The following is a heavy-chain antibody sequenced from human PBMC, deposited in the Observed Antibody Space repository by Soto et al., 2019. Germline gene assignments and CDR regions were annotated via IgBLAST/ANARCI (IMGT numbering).Heavy chain of an antibody. CDR3: ARHLVDDAFDI. D-gene: IGHD2-8*02. Sequence: EVQLMQSGAEVKKPGESLKISCNGSGYSFTFYWIGWVRQMPGKGLEWMGIFYPGDSDTRYSPSFQGQVTFSADKSISTAYLQWSSLKASDTAMYYCARHLVDDAFDIWGQGTMVTVSS. V-gene: IGHV5-51*01. CDR1: GYSFTFYW. CDR2: FYPGDSDT. J-gene: IGHJ3*02.